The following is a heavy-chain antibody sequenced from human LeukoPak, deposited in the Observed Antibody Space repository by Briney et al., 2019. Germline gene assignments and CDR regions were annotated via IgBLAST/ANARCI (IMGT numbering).Heavy chain of an antibody. J-gene: IGHJ5*02. Sequence: SVKVSCKASGGTFSSYAISWVRQAPGQGLEWMGGIIPIFGTANYAQKFQGRVTITADESTSTAYMELSSLRSEGTAVYYCARGPAGYSYGQYNWFDPWGQGTLVTVSS. CDR2: IIPIFGTA. CDR3: ARGPAGYSYGQYNWFDP. D-gene: IGHD5-18*01. V-gene: IGHV1-69*13. CDR1: GGTFSSYA.